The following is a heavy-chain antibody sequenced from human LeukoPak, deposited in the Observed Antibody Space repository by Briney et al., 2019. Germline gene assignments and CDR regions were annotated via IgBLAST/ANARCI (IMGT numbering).Heavy chain of an antibody. D-gene: IGHD6-19*01. CDR3: AKTNGYSSGWYNY. V-gene: IGHV3-23*01. Sequence: GGSLRLSCAGYGFTFSTYAMSWVRQAPGKGLEWVSGISGSGATTYYADSVKGRFTISRDNSKNTLYLQMNSLRAEDTAVYYCAKTNGYSSGWYNYWGQGPLVTVSS. CDR1: GFTFSTYA. CDR2: ISGSGATT. J-gene: IGHJ4*02.